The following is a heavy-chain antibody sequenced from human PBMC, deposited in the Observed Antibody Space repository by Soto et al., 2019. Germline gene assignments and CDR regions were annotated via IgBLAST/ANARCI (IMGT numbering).Heavy chain of an antibody. J-gene: IGHJ4*02. D-gene: IGHD3-3*01. CDR3: ARTERITIFGVVITGSFDY. CDR1: GYTFTSYG. CDR2: ISAYNGNT. V-gene: IGHV1-18*01. Sequence: QVQLVQSGAEVKKPGASVKVSCKASGYTFTSYGISWVRQAPGQGLEWMGWISAYNGNTNYAQKLQGRVTMTTDKSTRTAYMELRSMRSDDTAVYYCARTERITIFGVVITGSFDYWGQGTLVTVSS.